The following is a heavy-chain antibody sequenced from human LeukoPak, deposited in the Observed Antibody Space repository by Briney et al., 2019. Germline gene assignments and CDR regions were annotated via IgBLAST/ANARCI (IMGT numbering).Heavy chain of an antibody. CDR1: GFTFSSYA. Sequence: PGGSLRLSCAASGFTFSSYAMHWVRQAPGEGLEWVAVISYDGSNKYYADSVKGRFTISRDNSKNTLYLQMNSLRAEDTAVYYCARVRSAYYDSPSDYWGQGTLVTVSS. CDR3: ARVRSAYYDSPSDY. CDR2: ISYDGSNK. V-gene: IGHV3-30*04. J-gene: IGHJ4*02. D-gene: IGHD3-22*01.